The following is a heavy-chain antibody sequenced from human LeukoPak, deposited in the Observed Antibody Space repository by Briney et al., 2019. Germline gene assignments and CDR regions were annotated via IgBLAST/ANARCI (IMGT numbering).Heavy chain of an antibody. V-gene: IGHV3-53*01. D-gene: IGHD3-22*01. J-gene: IGHJ4*02. CDR2: IYSGGTT. CDR1: GFTVSSNY. CDR3: ARDRHYYDSSGYYAGFDY. Sequence: GGSLRLSCAASGFTVSSNYMSWVRQAPGKGLEWVSVIYSGGTTYYADSVKGRFTISRDNSKNTLYLQMNSLRAEDTAVYYCARDRHYYDSSGYYAGFDYWGQGTLVTVSS.